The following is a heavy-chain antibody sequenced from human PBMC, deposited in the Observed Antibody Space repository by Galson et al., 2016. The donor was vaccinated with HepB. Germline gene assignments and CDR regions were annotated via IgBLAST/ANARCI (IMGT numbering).Heavy chain of an antibody. J-gene: IGHJ5*02. CDR3: ARQQVGNNWFDP. V-gene: IGHV4-59*01. CDR1: GASIRSYY. CDR2: SWDP. Sequence: SETLSLTCTVSGASIRSYYWSWIRQPPGKGLEWIGYSWDPNYNPSLRSRVSMLVDPSKNQFSLKVDSVTAADTAVYYCARQQVGNNWFDPWGQGTLVTVSS. D-gene: IGHD6-6*01.